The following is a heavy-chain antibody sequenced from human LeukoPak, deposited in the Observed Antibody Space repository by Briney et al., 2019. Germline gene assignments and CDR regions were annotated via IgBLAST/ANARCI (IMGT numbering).Heavy chain of an antibody. V-gene: IGHV4-34*01. CDR3: ARALGQWLVHFGWFDP. CDR2: INHSGST. Sequence: SETLSLTCAVYGGSFSGYYWSWIRQPPGKGLECVGEINHSGSTNYNPSLKSRVTMSIDMSKNQFSLKLNSLTAADTAVYYCARALGQWLVHFGWFDPWGQGTLVTVSS. J-gene: IGHJ5*02. CDR1: GGSFSGYY. D-gene: IGHD6-19*01.